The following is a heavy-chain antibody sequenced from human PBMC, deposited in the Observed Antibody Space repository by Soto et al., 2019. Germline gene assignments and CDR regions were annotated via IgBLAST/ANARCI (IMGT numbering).Heavy chain of an antibody. J-gene: IGHJ4*02. CDR3: ARSLWFGELH. Sequence: QITLKESGPTLVKPTQTLTLTCSFSGFSLSTTGVGVGWIRQSPGKALEWLAIIYWDNDKRYSPSLKSRVIITKDTSKNQVVLTVTNMYPVDTGTYYCARSLWFGELHWGQGALVTVSS. CDR2: IYWDNDK. D-gene: IGHD3-10*01. V-gene: IGHV2-5*02. CDR1: GFSLSTTGVG.